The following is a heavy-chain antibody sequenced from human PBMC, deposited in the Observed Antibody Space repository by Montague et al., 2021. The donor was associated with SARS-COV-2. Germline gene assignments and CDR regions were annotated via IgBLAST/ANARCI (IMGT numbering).Heavy chain of an antibody. Sequence: SETLSLTCTVSGGSVSSDTHNWAWIRQPPGKGLEWIASIFYKGNTYYNPSLRSRFTISINTSKNQFSLRVASVTAADTAVYYCARVPHGSHDNWGQGALVTVSS. D-gene: IGHD1-26*01. CDR1: GGSVSSDTHN. CDR2: IFYKGNT. J-gene: IGHJ4*02. V-gene: IGHV4-39*07. CDR3: ARVPHGSHDN.